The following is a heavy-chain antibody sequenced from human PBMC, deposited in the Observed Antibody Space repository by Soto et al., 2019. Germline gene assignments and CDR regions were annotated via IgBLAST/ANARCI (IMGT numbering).Heavy chain of an antibody. V-gene: IGHV3-23*01. J-gene: IGHJ6*02. CDR3: ARDPGWGSIAAAGLTSLYYYYYGTDV. CDR2: IKNNGSNN. D-gene: IGHD6-13*01. CDR1: GFSFSSYA. Sequence: PGGSLRLSCAASGFSFSSYAMTWVRQAPGMGLEWVSGIKNNGSNNYNADSVNDRLTISRDNSKNTLYLQMNSLRAEDTAVYYYARDPGWGSIAAAGLTSLYYYYYGTDVWGQGTTVTVSS.